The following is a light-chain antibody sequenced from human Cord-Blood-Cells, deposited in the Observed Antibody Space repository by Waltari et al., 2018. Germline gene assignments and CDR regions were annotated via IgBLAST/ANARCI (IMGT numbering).Light chain of an antibody. CDR3: QQSYSTLTWT. CDR1: QSISSY. J-gene: IGKJ1*01. V-gene: IGKV1-39*01. CDR2: TAS. Sequence: DIPMTQSPSSMSASVGDRVTITCRVSQSISSYLNWYQQKPGKAPDLLIYTASSLQSGVPSRFSGSGSGTDFTLTISSLQPEDFATYYCQQSYSTLTWTFGQGTKVEIK.